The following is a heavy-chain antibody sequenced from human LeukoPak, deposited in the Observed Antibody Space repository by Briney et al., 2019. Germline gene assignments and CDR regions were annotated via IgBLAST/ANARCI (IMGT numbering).Heavy chain of an antibody. V-gene: IGHV4-30-4*01. CDR3: ARFLSIPYGSGSYPDY. CDR1: GGSISSGDYY. Sequence: SQTLSLTCTVSGGSISSGDYYWSWIRQPPGKGLEWVGYIYYSGSTYYNPSLKSRVTISVDTSKNQFSLKLSSVTAADTAVYYCARFLSIPYGSGSYPDYWGQGTLVTVSS. CDR2: IYYSGST. D-gene: IGHD3-10*01. J-gene: IGHJ4*02.